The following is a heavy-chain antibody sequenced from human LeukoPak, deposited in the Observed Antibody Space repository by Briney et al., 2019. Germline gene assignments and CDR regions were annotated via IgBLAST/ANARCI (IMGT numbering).Heavy chain of an antibody. J-gene: IGHJ4*02. CDR1: GYTFSGYY. CDR3: ARPPGRDGYNRYDY. D-gene: IGHD5-24*01. V-gene: IGHV1-2*02. CDR2: INPKNGGT. Sequence: GASVKVSCRASGYTFSGYYIHWVRQAPGQGLEWMGWINPKNGGTVYAQKFQGRVTMTRDTSISTVYMELHRLGSDDTAVYYCARPPGRDGYNRYDYWGQGTLVTVSS.